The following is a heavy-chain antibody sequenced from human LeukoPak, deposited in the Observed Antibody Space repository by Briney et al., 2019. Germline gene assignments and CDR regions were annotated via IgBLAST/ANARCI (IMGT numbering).Heavy chain of an antibody. CDR3: ARDPTNTSGRYVQFDY. V-gene: IGHV1-18*01. J-gene: IGHJ4*02. CDR2: ISAYNGDT. D-gene: IGHD6-19*01. Sequence: GASVKVSCRASGFTFTKYGISWVRHAPGQGLEWMGGISAYNGDTHYAQNLQGRVTMTTDTATSTAYVELRSLRSDDTAVYYCARDPTNTSGRYVQFDYWGQGTLVTVSP. CDR1: GFTFTKYG.